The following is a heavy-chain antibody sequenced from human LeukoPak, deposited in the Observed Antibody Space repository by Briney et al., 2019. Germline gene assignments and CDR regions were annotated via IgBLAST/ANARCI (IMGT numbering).Heavy chain of an antibody. CDR2: INHSGST. CDR3: ASGGGPQTYCDFWSGLTDEKYYYGMDV. Sequence: KPSETLSLTCAVYGGSFSGYYWSWIRQPPGKGLEWIGEINHSGSTNYNPSLKSRVTISVDTSKNQFSLKLSSVTAADTAVYYCASGGGPQTYCDFWSGLTDEKYYYGMDVWGQGTTVTVSS. D-gene: IGHD3-3*01. CDR1: GGSFSGYY. V-gene: IGHV4-34*01. J-gene: IGHJ6*02.